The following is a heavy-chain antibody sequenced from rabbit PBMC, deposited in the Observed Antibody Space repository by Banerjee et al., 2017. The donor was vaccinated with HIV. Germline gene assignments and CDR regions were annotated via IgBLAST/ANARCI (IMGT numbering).Heavy chain of an antibody. D-gene: IGHD5-1*01. V-gene: IGHV1S43*01. CDR1: GIDFSSYYY. J-gene: IGHJ4*01. Sequence: QQQLEESGGGLVKPGGTLTLTCKASGIDFSSYYYMCWVRQAPGKGLELIACIYTGSGNTYYANWVNGRFTISRSTSLTTVTLQMTSLTAADTATYFCARGVTRANLWGPGTLVTVS. CDR3: ARGVTRANL. CDR2: IYTGSGNT.